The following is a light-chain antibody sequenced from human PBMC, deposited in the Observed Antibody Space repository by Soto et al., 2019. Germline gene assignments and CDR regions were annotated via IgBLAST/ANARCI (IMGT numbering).Light chain of an antibody. CDR2: VAS. CDR1: QSVSSN. J-gene: IGKJ5*01. Sequence: EIVMTQSPATLSVSPGERATLSCRASQSVSSNLAWSQQKPGQAPRLLIYVASTRATGIPARFSGSGSGTEFTLTISSLQSEDFAVYYCQQYNNWITFGQGTRLEIK. CDR3: QQYNNWIT. V-gene: IGKV3-15*01.